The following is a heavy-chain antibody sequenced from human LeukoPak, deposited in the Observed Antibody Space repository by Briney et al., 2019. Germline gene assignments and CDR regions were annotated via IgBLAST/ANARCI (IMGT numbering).Heavy chain of an antibody. CDR3: ARGGYDFWSGYYGANWFDP. CDR2: INHSGST. J-gene: IGHJ5*02. Sequence: ASETLSLTCAVYGGSFSGYYWSWIRQPPGKGLEWIGEINHSGSTNYNPPLKSRVTISVDTSKNQFSLKLSSVTAADTAVYYCARGGYDFWSGYYGANWFDPWGQGTLVTVSS. CDR1: GGSFSGYY. D-gene: IGHD3-3*01. V-gene: IGHV4-34*01.